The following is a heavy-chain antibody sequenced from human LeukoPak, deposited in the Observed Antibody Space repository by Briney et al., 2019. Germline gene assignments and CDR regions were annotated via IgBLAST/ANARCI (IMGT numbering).Heavy chain of an antibody. Sequence: SETLSLTYAVYGGSFSGYYWSWIRQPPGKGLEWIGEINHSGSTNYNPSLKSRVTISVDTSKNQFSLKLSSVTAADTAVYYCARGPSDYGPDYWGQGTLVTVSS. D-gene: IGHD4-17*01. J-gene: IGHJ4*02. V-gene: IGHV4-34*01. CDR2: INHSGST. CDR3: ARGPSDYGPDY. CDR1: GGSFSGYY.